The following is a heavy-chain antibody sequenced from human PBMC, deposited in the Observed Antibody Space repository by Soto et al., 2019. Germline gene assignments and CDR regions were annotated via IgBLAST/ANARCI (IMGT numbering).Heavy chain of an antibody. D-gene: IGHD3-9*01. CDR2: IIPIFGTA. J-gene: IGHJ4*02. Sequence: QVQLVQSGAEVKKPGSSVKVSCKASGGTFSSYAISWVRQAPGQGLEWMGGIIPIFGTANYAQKFQGRVTITADESRSTAYMALSSLRSEDTAVYYCARGLGYDIFSSLDYWGQGTMVTVSS. V-gene: IGHV1-69*01. CDR1: GGTFSSYA. CDR3: ARGLGYDIFSSLDY.